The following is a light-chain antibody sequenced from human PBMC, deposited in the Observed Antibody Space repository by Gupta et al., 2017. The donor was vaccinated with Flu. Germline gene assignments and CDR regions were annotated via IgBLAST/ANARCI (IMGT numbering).Light chain of an antibody. Sequence: DTVMTQTPHSLAVSLGERATINCKAIQSVLYRSTNKNSLTWYQQKPGQPPKLLIYWASTREAGVPDLCSGSGSGTDFTLTISSLQAEDVAVYYCQQYHSPPWTFGQGTKVEIK. CDR3: QQYHSPPWT. CDR2: WAS. V-gene: IGKV4-1*01. CDR1: QSVLYRSTNKNS. J-gene: IGKJ1*01.